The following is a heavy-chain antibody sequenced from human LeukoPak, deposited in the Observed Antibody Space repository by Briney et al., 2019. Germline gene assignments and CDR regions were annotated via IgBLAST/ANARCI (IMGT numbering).Heavy chain of an antibody. CDR3: ARLDCSSTSCSDY. D-gene: IGHD2-2*01. CDR2: ISSSSSYI. V-gene: IGHV3-21*01. CDR1: GFTFSSYS. Sequence: GGSLRLSCAASGFTFSSYSMNWVRQAPGKGLEWDSSISSSSSYIYYADSVKGRFTISRDNAKNSLYLQMNSLRAEDTAVYYCARLDCSSTSCSDYWGQGTLVTVSS. J-gene: IGHJ4*02.